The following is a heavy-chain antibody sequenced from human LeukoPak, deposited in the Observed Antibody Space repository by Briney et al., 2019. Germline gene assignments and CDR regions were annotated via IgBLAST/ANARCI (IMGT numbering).Heavy chain of an antibody. J-gene: IGHJ4*02. CDR3: ARDRLYYYGSGSYSSF. CDR2: IRTDGSST. CDR1: GFTFSSSW. V-gene: IGHV3-74*01. Sequence: PGGSLRLSCAAYGFTFSSSWMHWVRQAPGKGLVWVSHIRTDGSSTTYADSVRGRFTISRDNAKNSLYLQMNSLRAEDTAVYYCARDRLYYYGSGSYSSFWGQGTLVTVSS. D-gene: IGHD3-10*01.